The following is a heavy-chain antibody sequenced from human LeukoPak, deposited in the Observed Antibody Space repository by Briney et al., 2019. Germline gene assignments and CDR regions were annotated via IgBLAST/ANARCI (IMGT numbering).Heavy chain of an antibody. J-gene: IGHJ4*02. Sequence: QPGGSLRLSCVASGFSFSSYVMNWVRQAPGTGLEWVSAISGSGGSTYYADSVKGRFTISRDNSKNTLYLQMNSLRAEDTAVYYCAKDEFDYGSGSYYTNYWGQGTLVTVSS. CDR2: ISGSGGST. V-gene: IGHV3-23*01. CDR3: AKDEFDYGSGSYYTNY. CDR1: GFSFSSYV. D-gene: IGHD3-10*01.